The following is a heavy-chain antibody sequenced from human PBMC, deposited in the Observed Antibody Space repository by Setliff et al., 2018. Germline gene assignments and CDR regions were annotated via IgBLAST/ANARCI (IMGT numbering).Heavy chain of an antibody. J-gene: IGHJ6*02. D-gene: IGHD6-13*01. V-gene: IGHV4-59*01. CDR3: ARDPLAASGTIYYGLDV. CDR2: IDNRGTT. Sequence: SETLSLTCSVSGASITTYYWHWIRQPPGKGLEWIGFIDNRGTTNYNPALKSRVTISTDASKNHFALTLTSMTAADAAVYYCARDPLAASGTIYYGLDVWGLGTTVTVSS. CDR1: GASITTYY.